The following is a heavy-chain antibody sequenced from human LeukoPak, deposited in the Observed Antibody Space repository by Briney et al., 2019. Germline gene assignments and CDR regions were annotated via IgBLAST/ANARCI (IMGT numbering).Heavy chain of an antibody. Sequence: GGSLRLSCAASGFTFSSYWMSWVRQAPGKGLEWEANIKQDGSQKYYMDSVKGRFVISRDNSKNTLYLQMNSLRAEETAVCYCARAGPSSSWHQFDYWGQGTLVTVSS. J-gene: IGHJ4*02. CDR2: IKQDGSQK. D-gene: IGHD6-13*01. CDR1: GFTFSSYW. CDR3: ARAGPSSSWHQFDY. V-gene: IGHV3-7*01.